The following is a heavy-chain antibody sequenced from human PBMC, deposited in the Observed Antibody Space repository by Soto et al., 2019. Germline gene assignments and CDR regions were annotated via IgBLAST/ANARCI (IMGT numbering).Heavy chain of an antibody. CDR1: GFTFSSYA. Sequence: PGGSLRLSCAASGFTFSSYAMSWVRQAPGKGLEWVSAISGSGGSTYYADSVKGRFTISRDNSKNTLYLQMNSLRAEDTAVYYCANSPGAYNWADVWGQGTTVTVSS. CDR2: ISGSGGST. D-gene: IGHD1-20*01. CDR3: ANSPGAYNWADV. J-gene: IGHJ6*02. V-gene: IGHV3-23*01.